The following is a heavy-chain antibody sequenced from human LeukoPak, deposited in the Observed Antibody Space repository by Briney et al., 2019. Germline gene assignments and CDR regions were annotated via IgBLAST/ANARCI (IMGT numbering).Heavy chain of an antibody. D-gene: IGHD6-19*01. CDR3: ARGHSSGWDTPFGYFDY. CDR1: GFTFSSYS. CDR2: ISSSSYI. J-gene: IGHJ4*02. Sequence: GSLRLSCAASGFTFSSYSMKWVRQAPGKGLEWVSSISSSSYIYYADSVKGRFTISRDNSKNTLYLQMNSLRAEDTAVYYCARGHSSGWDTPFGYFDYWGQGTLVTVSS. V-gene: IGHV3-21*01.